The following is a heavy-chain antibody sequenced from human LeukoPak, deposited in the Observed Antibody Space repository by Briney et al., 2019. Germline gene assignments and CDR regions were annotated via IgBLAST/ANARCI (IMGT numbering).Heavy chain of an antibody. D-gene: IGHD3-10*01. CDR3: ARTYYYGSGSPDY. CDR2: ISSNGGNT. V-gene: IGHV3-64*01. J-gene: IGHJ4*02. Sequence: PGGSLRLSCAASGFTFSSYAMHWVRQAPGKGLEYVSAISSNGGNTYYANSVKGRFTIYRDNSKNTLYLQMGSLRAEDMGVYYCARTYYYGSGSPDYWGQGTLVTVSS. CDR1: GFTFSSYA.